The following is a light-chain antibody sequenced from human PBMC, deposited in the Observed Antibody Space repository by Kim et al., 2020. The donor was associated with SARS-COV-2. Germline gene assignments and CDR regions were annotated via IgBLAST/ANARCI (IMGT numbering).Light chain of an antibody. CDR2: RAS. J-gene: IGKJ2*02. Sequence: SASVGDRVTITCRATQSISSWLAWYQQKPGKAPRLLIYRASSLESGVPSRFSGSGSGTEFTLTISSLQPDDFATYYCQQYISYPCTFGQGTKLEI. CDR3: QQYISYPCT. CDR1: QSISSW. V-gene: IGKV1-5*03.